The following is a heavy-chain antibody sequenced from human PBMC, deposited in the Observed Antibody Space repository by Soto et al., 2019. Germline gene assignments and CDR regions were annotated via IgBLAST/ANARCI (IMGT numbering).Heavy chain of an antibody. J-gene: IGHJ3*02. CDR2: FDPEDGET. CDR1: GYTLTELS. V-gene: IGHV1-24*01. D-gene: IGHD1-26*01. CDR3: ATGVFGGSGSYPHAFDI. Sequence: ASVKVSCKVSGYTLTELSMHWVRQAPGKGLEWMGGFDPEDGETIYAQKFQGRVTMTEDTSTDTAHMELSSLRSEDTAVYYCATGVFGGSGSYPHAFDIWGQGTMVTVSS.